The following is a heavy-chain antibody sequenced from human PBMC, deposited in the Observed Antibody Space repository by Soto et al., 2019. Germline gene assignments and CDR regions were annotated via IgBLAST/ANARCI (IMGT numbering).Heavy chain of an antibody. D-gene: IGHD3-3*01. CDR1: GFSLTTRGVG. CDR2: ISLDDDK. V-gene: IGHV2-5*02. Sequence: QITLKESGPTVVKPTETLTLTCTFSGFSLTTRGVGVGWVRQSPGKAPEWLALISLDDDKRDSTSLNSRLTINADNSKNQVVQKIANVEPADTATSYRAPRVLRTVFGLVTTTAIYFDFWGPGTPVAVSS. J-gene: IGHJ4*02. CDR3: APRVLRTVFGLVTTTAIYFDF.